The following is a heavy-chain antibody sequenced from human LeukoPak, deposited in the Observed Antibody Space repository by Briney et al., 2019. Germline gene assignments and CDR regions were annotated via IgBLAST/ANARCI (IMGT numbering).Heavy chain of an antibody. CDR1: GYTFTSYA. Sequence: ASVKVSCKASGYTFTSYAMNWVRQAPGQGLEWMGWINTNTGNPTYAQGFTGRFVFSLDTSVSTAYLQISSLKAEDTAVYYCAREGGGTKSSGCILCFDYWGQGTLVTVSS. CDR3: AREGGGTKSSGCILCFDY. J-gene: IGHJ4*02. V-gene: IGHV7-4-1*02. CDR2: INTNTGNP. D-gene: IGHD6-19*01.